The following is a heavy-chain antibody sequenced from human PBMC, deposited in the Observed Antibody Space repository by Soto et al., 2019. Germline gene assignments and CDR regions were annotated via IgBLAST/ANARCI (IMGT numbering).Heavy chain of an antibody. CDR2: INPSGAST. J-gene: IGHJ3*02. V-gene: IGHV1-46*02. D-gene: IGHD3-10*01. CDR1: GYSFNSYY. CDR3: ASDYNAYQRQHVFDI. Sequence: QVQLVQSGAEVKKPGASVKVACKASGYSFNSYYMHWVRRAPGQGPEWLGVINPSGASTSYAQKFKGRVTMTRDTSTRTVYMELSSLRSEDTALYYCASDYNAYQRQHVFDIWGQGTLVTVSS.